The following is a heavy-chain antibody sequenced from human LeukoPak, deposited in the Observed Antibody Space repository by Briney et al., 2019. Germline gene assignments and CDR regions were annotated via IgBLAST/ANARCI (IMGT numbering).Heavy chain of an antibody. CDR2: ISGDSTYI. J-gene: IGHJ4*02. CDR1: GFTFASYS. D-gene: IGHD1-1*01. CDR3: ARVSGRLERQSDLDY. V-gene: IGHV3-21*01. Sequence: GGSLRLSCAASGFTFASYSMNWVRQAPGKGLEWVSSISGDSTYIYNAGSVKGRFTISRDNAQASLYLQMISLRADDTAVYYCARVSGRLERQSDLDYWGQGTLVIVST.